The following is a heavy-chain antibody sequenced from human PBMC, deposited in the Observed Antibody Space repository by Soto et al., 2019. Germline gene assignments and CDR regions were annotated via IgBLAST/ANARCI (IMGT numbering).Heavy chain of an antibody. CDR2: INPNSGGT. D-gene: IGHD6-13*01. CDR3: ARGYSSSWYVPFDY. J-gene: IGHJ4*02. CDR1: GYTFTSYY. Sequence: ASLKSSCKDSGYTFTSYYMHWVRQAPGQGLEWMGWINPNSGGTNYAQKFQGWVTMTRDTSISTAYMELSRLRSDDTAVYYCARGYSSSWYVPFDYWGQGTLVTVSS. V-gene: IGHV1-2*04.